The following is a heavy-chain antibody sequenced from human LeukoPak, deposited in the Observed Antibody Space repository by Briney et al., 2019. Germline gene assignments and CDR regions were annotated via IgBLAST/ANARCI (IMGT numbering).Heavy chain of an antibody. CDR3: ARGPIVGAYDY. D-gene: IGHD1-26*01. J-gene: IGHJ4*02. Sequence: SQTLSLTCTVSGYSISTGYYWDWIRQPPGKGLEWIGTFYHGGSTYYNPSLKSRVTISVDTSKNQFSLNLTSVTAADTAVYYCARGPIVGAYDYWGQGTPVTVSS. CDR1: GYSISTGYY. V-gene: IGHV4-38-2*02. CDR2: FYHGGST.